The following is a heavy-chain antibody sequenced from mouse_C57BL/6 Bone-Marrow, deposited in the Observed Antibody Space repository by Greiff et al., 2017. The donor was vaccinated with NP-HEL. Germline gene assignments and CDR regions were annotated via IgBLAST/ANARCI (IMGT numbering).Heavy chain of an antibody. CDR2: IDPEDGDT. V-gene: IGHV14-1*01. Sequence: EVKLLESGAELVRPGASVKLSCTASGFNIKDYYMHWVKQRPEQGLEWIGRIDPEDGDTEYAPKFQGKATMTADTSSNTAYLQRSSLTSEDTAVYYCTTLYGYDERTWFAYWGQGTLVTVSA. J-gene: IGHJ3*01. CDR3: TTLYGYDERTWFAY. CDR1: GFNIKDYY. D-gene: IGHD2-2*01.